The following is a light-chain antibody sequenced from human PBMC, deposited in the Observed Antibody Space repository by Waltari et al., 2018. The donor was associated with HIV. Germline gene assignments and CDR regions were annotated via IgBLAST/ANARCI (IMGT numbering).Light chain of an antibody. CDR1: TSHFGRHTF. CDR3: SSYTSSRTLDYV. V-gene: IGLV2-14*01. Sequence: HSALTHPPPLSGSLGPSPPIPSPGTTSHFGRHTFSPCPQQYPGKAPKLMIYEVSNRPSGVSDRFSGSKSGNTASLTISGLQAEDEADYYCSSYTSSRTLDYVFGTGTKVTVL. CDR2: EVS. J-gene: IGLJ1*01.